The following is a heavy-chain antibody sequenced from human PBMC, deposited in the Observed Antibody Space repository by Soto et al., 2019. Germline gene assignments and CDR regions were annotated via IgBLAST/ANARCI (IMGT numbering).Heavy chain of an antibody. D-gene: IGHD2-2*02. CDR2: IIPMYGTA. CDR1: GDTFSSYG. V-gene: IGHV1-69*01. CDR3: VRDDGYCTSRSCYRDYYYYGMDV. J-gene: IGHJ6*02. Sequence: QVQLVQSGAEVKKPGSSVKVSCKVSGDTFSSYGISWVRQAPGQGLEWMGGIIPMYGTANYSQKFQGRVTITVDEHTTAAYMELSSLRSEDTAVYLCVRDDGYCTSRSCYRDYYYYGMDVWGQGTTVTVSS.